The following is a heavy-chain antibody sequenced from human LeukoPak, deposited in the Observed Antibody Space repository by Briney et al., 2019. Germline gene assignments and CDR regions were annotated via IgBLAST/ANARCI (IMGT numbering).Heavy chain of an antibody. CDR3: ANWDGGSYSFDY. D-gene: IGHD1-26*01. CDR2: ISGSGGST. Sequence: PGGSLRLSCAASGFTFSSYGMSWVRQAPGKGLEWVSAISGSGGSTYYADSVKGRFTISRDNSKNTLYLQMNSLRAEDTALYYCANWDGGSYSFDYWGQGALVTVSS. V-gene: IGHV3-23*01. J-gene: IGHJ4*02. CDR1: GFTFSSYG.